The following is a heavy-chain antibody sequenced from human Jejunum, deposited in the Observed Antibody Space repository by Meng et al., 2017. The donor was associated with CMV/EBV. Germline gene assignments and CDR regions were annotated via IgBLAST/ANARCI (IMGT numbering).Heavy chain of an antibody. CDR1: EDYD. CDR3: AKGLSGYDFGAFDI. J-gene: IGHJ3*02. D-gene: IGHD5-12*01. Sequence: EDYDMNGGRQAPGKGLEWVCGIRWDSVDIEYADSGRGRFTISRDNAKNSLYLQMDSLRPEDTALYYCAKGLSGYDFGAFDIWGQGTVVTVSS. V-gene: IGHV3-9*01. CDR2: IRWDSVDI.